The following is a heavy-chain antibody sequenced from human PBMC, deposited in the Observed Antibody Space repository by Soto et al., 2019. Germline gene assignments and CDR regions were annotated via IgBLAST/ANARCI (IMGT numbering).Heavy chain of an antibody. D-gene: IGHD3-22*01. CDR3: ARGPYYYDSSGYYYEFDY. J-gene: IGHJ4*02. CDR1: GGTFSSYA. CDR2: IIPIFGTA. V-gene: IGHV1-69*13. Sequence: SVKVSCKASGGTFSSYAISWVRQAPGQGLEWMGGIIPIFGTANYAQKFQGRVTITADESTNTAYMELSSLRSEDTAVYYCARGPYYYDSSGYYYEFDYWGQGTLVTVSS.